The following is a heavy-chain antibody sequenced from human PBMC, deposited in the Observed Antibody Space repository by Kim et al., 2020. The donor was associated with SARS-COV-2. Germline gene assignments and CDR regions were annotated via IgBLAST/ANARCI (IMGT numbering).Heavy chain of an antibody. CDR2: IYYSGST. CDR3: ARDPGTITMVRRVMGYYYYGMDV. V-gene: IGHV4-59*01. J-gene: IGHJ6*02. CDR1: GGSISSYY. Sequence: SETLSLTCTVSGGSISSYYWSWIRQPPGKGLEWIGYIYYSGSTNYNPSLKSRVTISVDTSKNQFSLKLSSVTAADTAVYYCARDPGTITMVRRVMGYYYYGMDVWGQGTTVTVSS. D-gene: IGHD3-10*01.